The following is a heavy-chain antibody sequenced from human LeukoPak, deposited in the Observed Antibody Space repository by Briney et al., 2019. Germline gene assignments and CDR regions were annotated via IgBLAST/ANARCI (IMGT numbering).Heavy chain of an antibody. CDR2: ISASGGST. D-gene: IGHD6-19*01. Sequence: PGGSLRLSCEASGFTFSSYTMTWVRQAPGKGLEWVSDISASGGSTHYADSVKGRFTISRDNSKNTLYLQMNSLRVEDTAVYCCAKLACSSGWGAFDLWGQGAMVTVPS. J-gene: IGHJ3*01. CDR3: AKLACSSGWGAFDL. V-gene: IGHV3-23*01. CDR1: GFTFSSYT.